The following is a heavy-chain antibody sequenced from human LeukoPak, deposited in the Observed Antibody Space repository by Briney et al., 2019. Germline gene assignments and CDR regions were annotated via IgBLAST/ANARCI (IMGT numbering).Heavy chain of an antibody. Sequence: TVKVPCSASGFPFTSSAVQWVPHARGQGFEWIICIAVGSGNTNYTQKFQERVTITRDMSTSTAYMELSSLRSEDTAVYYCAGSAIAVAGQYYYGMDVWGKGTTVTVSS. CDR3: AGSAIAVAGQYYYGMDV. D-gene: IGHD6-19*01. CDR1: GFPFTSSA. J-gene: IGHJ6*04. V-gene: IGHV1-58*01. CDR2: IAVGSGNT.